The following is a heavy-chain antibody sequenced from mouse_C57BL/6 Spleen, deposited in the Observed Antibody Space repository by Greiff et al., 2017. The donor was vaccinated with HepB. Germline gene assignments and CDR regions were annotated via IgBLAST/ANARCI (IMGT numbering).Heavy chain of an antibody. Sequence: EVMLVESGGGLVQPKGSLKLSCAASGFSFNTYAMNWVRQAPGKGLEWVARIRSKSNNYATYYADSVKDRFTISRDDSESMLYLQMNNLKTEDTAMYYCVRESSGQFAYWGQGTLVTVSA. V-gene: IGHV10-1*01. CDR2: IRSKSNNYAT. D-gene: IGHD3-2*02. CDR1: GFSFNTYA. J-gene: IGHJ3*01. CDR3: VRESSGQFAY.